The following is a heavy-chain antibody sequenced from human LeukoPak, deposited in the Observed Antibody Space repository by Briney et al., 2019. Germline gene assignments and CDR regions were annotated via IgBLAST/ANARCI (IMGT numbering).Heavy chain of an antibody. V-gene: IGHV4-34*01. Sequence: SETLSLTCAVYGGSFSGHYGSWIRQSPGKGLEWIGEINHSGSTNYNPSLKSRVTISRDTSKIQISLKLCSVTAADTAVYYCARIFDSWGQGILVTVSS. CDR3: ARIFDS. CDR2: INHSGST. J-gene: IGHJ4*02. CDR1: GGSFSGHY.